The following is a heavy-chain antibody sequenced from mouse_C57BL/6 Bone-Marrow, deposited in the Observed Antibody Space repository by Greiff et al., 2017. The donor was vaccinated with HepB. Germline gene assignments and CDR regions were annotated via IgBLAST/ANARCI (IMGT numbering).Heavy chain of an antibody. V-gene: IGHV1-76*01. CDR2: IYPGSGNT. Sequence: VQLVESGAELVRPGASVKLSCKASGYTFTDYYINWVKQRPGQGLEWIARIYPGSGNTYYNEKFKGKATLTAEKSSSTAYMQLSSLTSEDSAVYFCARGSITTERDYYAMDYWGQGTSVTVSS. CDR3: ARGSITTERDYYAMDY. J-gene: IGHJ4*01. CDR1: GYTFTDYY. D-gene: IGHD1-1*01.